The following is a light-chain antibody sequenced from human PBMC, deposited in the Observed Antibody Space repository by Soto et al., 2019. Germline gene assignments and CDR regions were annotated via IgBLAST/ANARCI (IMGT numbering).Light chain of an antibody. J-gene: IGKJ4*01. CDR1: QSFRSY. CDR3: QQRRNWPST. V-gene: IGKV3-11*01. Sequence: EIVGTQSPVTLSLAPGERATLSCRASQSFRSYLSWYQQKPCQAPRLLIYAAFKRATVIPARFSGSGSGTDFTVTISSLEHEDFAVDYCQQRRNWPSTFGGGTKVEVK. CDR2: AAF.